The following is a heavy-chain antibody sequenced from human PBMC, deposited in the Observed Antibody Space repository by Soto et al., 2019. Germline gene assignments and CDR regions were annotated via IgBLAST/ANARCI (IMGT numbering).Heavy chain of an antibody. J-gene: IGHJ6*03. CDR2: IYYSGST. D-gene: IGHD2-2*01. Sequence: SETLSLTCTVCGGSISSYYWSWIRQPPGKGLEWIGYIYYSGSTNYNPSLKSRVTISLDTSKNQFSLKLSSVTAADTAVYYCARVGCSSSSWCYYYMDVWGKGTTVTVSS. CDR1: GGSISSYY. V-gene: IGHV4-59*01. CDR3: ARVGCSSSSWCYYYMDV.